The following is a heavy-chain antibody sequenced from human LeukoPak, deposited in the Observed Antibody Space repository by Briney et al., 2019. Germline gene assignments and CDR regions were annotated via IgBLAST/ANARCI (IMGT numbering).Heavy chain of an antibody. J-gene: IGHJ4*02. CDR1: GGSISSYY. D-gene: IGHD3-9*01. V-gene: IGHV4-59*01. CDR3: ARGGPTYYAILPGYDPRKYYFDY. Sequence: PSETLSLTCTVSGGSISSYYWSWIRQPPGKGLEWIGYIYYSGSTNYNPSLKSRVTISVDTSKNQFSLKLSSVTAADTAVYYCARGGPTYYAILPGYDPRKYYFDYWRRGTLVSVCS. CDR2: IYYSGST.